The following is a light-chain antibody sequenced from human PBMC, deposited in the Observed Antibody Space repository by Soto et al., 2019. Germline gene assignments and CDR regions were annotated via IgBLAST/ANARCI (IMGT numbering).Light chain of an antibody. CDR2: GAS. CDR3: QQYSKSAMFT. CDR1: QSVSSSY. Sequence: EIVLTQSPGTLSLSPGDRATLSCRASQSVSSSYLAWYQQKPGQAPSLLIYGASNRATGIPDRFSGGGSGTDFTLNISRLEPEDFTVYYCQQYSKSAMFTFGQGTKLEIK. J-gene: IGKJ2*01. V-gene: IGKV3-20*01.